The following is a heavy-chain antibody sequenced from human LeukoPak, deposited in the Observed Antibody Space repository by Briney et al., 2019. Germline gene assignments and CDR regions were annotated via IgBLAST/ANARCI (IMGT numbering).Heavy chain of an antibody. CDR3: AREGFYSGYDR. D-gene: IGHD5-12*01. V-gene: IGHV3-48*02. CDR2: INTIGNTI. CDR1: GFTFRSYS. Sequence: GGSLRLSCAASGFTFRSYSMNWVRQAPGKGLEWVSYINTIGNTISYADSVKDRFTISRDNAKNSLSLQMNGLRDDDSAVYYCAREGFYSGYDRWGQGTLVTVSS. J-gene: IGHJ4*02.